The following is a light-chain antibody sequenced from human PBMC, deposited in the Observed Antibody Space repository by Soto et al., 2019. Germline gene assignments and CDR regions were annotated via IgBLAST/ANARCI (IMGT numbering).Light chain of an antibody. V-gene: IGKV1-17*01. J-gene: IGKJ1*01. CDR1: QGIRND. CDR3: LQYNGYYRT. Sequence: IQMTQSPSSLSASVGDRVTITCRASQGIRNDLGWYQQKPGKAPNLLIFDASTLESGVPSRFSGSGSGTTFTLTISSLQSDDFATYYCLQYNGYYRTFGQGTKVDIK. CDR2: DAS.